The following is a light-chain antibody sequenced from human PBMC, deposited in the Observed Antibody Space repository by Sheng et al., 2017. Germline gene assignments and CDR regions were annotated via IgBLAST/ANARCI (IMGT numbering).Light chain of an antibody. CDR3: QAWDTTTAI. Sequence: SNELTQPPSVSVSPGQTASITCSGDKLGDKYACWYQQKSGHSPMLVIYQDSKRPSGIPERFSGSNSGNTATLTISGTQSMDEADYYCQAWDTTTAIFGGGTKLTVL. J-gene: IGLJ2*01. CDR1: KLGDKY. V-gene: IGLV3-1*01. CDR2: QDS.